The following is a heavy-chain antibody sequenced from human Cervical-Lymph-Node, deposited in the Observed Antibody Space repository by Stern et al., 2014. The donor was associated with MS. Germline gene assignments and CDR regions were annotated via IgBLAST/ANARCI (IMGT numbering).Heavy chain of an antibody. CDR3: ATHPSNSWYSMWYDY. CDR1: GGTFRGHT. J-gene: IGHJ4*02. D-gene: IGHD6-13*01. CDR2: IIPIFGSA. V-gene: IGHV1-69*01. Sequence: QLVQSGAEVKKPGASVKVSCKASGGTFRGHTINWVRQAPGQGLEWMGGIIPIFGSAKYKQKLQGRLTITADDSTNTAYMELRGLRSEDTAVYYCATHPSNSWYSMWYDYWGQGTPVSVSS.